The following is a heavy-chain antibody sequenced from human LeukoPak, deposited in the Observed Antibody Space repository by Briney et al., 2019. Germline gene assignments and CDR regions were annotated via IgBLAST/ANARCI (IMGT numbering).Heavy chain of an antibody. J-gene: IGHJ6*03. CDR2: IIPIFGTA. D-gene: IGHD5-18*01. CDR1: GGTFSSYA. CDR3: ARDVYSYGSGNYMDV. Sequence: ASVKVSCKASGGTFSSYAISWVRQAPGQGLEWMGGIIPIFGTANYAQKFQGRVTITADKSTSTAYMELSSLRSEDTAVYYCARDVYSYGSGNYMDVWGKGTTVTISS. V-gene: IGHV1-69*06.